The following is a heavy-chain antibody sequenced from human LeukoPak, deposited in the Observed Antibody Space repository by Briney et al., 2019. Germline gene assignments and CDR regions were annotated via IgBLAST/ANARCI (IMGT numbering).Heavy chain of an antibody. CDR1: GGSISSYY. CDR3: ARDPGGRYAHDC. D-gene: IGHD1-26*01. CDR2: IYYSENT. V-gene: IGHV4-59*01. J-gene: IGHJ4*02. Sequence: SETLSLTCTVSGGSISSYYWSWIRQPPGKGLEWIGYIYYSENTNYNPSLKSRATISADTSKNQFSLKLTSVTAADTAVYYCARDPGGRYAHDCWGQGTLVTVSS.